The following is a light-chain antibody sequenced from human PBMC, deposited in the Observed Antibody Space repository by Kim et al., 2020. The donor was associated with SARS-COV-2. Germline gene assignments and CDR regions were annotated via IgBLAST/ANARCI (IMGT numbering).Light chain of an antibody. Sequence: GQPGNIACTGASSDVGSNSRVSWYQQPPGTAPKVMIYEVSNRPSGVPDRFSGSKSGNKASLTISGLQAEDEADYYCSSYTSNSTWVFGGGTQLTVL. V-gene: IGLV2-18*02. CDR3: SSYTSNSTWV. CDR1: SSDVGSNSR. J-gene: IGLJ3*02. CDR2: EVS.